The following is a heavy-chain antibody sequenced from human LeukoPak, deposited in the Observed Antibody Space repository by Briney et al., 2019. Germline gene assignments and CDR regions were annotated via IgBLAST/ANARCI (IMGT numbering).Heavy chain of an antibody. V-gene: IGHV4-59*08. Sequence: SETLSLTCTVSGGSISSYYWSWIRQPPGKGLEWIGYIYYSGSTNYNPSLKSRVTISVDTSKNQFSLKLSSVTAADTAVYYCARHTDQYSGHEPFDYWGQGTLVTVSS. J-gene: IGHJ4*02. CDR2: IYYSGST. CDR3: ARHTDQYSGHEPFDY. CDR1: GGSISSYY. D-gene: IGHD5-12*01.